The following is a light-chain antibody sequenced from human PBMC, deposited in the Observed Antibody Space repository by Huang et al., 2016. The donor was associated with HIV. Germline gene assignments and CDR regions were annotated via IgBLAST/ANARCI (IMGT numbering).Light chain of an antibody. V-gene: IGKV3-15*01. CDR3: QQYNTGPRT. J-gene: IGKJ1*01. Sequence: ENLMTQSPSTLSVSPGESATLSCRASQSVFKNLAWYQQKPGQAPKLLIYGSSTRAAGIPARFSGSGSGTDFTLTISSLQSEYFAVYYCQQYNTGPRTFGQGTKVEV. CDR1: QSVFKN. CDR2: GSS.